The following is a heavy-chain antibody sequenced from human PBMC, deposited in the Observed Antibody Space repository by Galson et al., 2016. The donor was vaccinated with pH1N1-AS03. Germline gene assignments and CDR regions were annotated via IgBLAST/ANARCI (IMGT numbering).Heavy chain of an antibody. J-gene: IGHJ2*01. CDR3: AHRPSSWPYWYFDL. V-gene: IGHV2-5*02. CDR2: IHWDDDK. CDR1: GFSLSTSGVA. D-gene: IGHD6-13*01. Sequence: PALVKPTQTLTLTCTFSGFSLSTSGVAVGWIRLPPGKALECLALIHWDDDKHYSPSLKSRLTITKDTSKNQVVLTMTNMDPVDTATYYCAHRPSSWPYWYFDLWGRGTLVTVSS.